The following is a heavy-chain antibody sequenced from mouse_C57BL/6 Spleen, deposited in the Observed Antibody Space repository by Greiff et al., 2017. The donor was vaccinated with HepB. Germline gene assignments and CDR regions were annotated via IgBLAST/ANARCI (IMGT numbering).Heavy chain of an antibody. Sequence: EVQLQQSEGGLVQPGSSMKLSCTASGFTFSDYYMAWVRQVPEKGLEWVANINYDGSSTYYLDSLKSRFIISRDNAKNILYLQMSSLKSEDTATYYCARDGYDGYYWYFDVWGTGTTVTVSS. D-gene: IGHD2-3*01. V-gene: IGHV5-16*01. CDR3: ARDGYDGYYWYFDV. CDR2: INYDGSST. J-gene: IGHJ1*03. CDR1: GFTFSDYY.